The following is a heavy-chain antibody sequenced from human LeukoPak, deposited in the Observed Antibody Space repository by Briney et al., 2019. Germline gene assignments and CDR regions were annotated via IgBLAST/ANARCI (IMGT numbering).Heavy chain of an antibody. CDR3: AKTVGGVVPAAMDV. J-gene: IGHJ6*04. CDR1: GFTFSSYG. D-gene: IGHD2-2*01. Sequence: GGSLRLSCAASGFTFSSYGMHWVRQAPGKGLEWVAFIRYDGSNKYYADSVKGRFTISRDNSKNTLYLQMNSLRAEDTAVYYCAKTVGGVVPAAMDVWGKGTTVTVSS. CDR2: IRYDGSNK. V-gene: IGHV3-30*02.